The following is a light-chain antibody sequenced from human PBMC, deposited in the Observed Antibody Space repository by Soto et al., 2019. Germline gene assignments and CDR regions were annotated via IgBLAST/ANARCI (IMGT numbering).Light chain of an antibody. Sequence: DIQMTQSPSTLSASVGDRVTITCRASQSISSWLAWYQQKPGKAPKLLIYKASSLESGVPSRFSGSGSGTEFTLTISSLQPDDFATYYCHQYSTYSPTFGPGAKVEIK. CDR3: HQYSTYSPT. CDR2: KAS. J-gene: IGKJ1*01. V-gene: IGKV1-5*03. CDR1: QSISSW.